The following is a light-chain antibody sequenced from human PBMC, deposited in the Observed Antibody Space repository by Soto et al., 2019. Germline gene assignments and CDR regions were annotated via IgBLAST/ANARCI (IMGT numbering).Light chain of an antibody. Sequence: QSVLTQSPSVSGAPGQRVTLSCTGSSSNIGAGYDVHWYQQLPGAAAKLLIYDNNNRPSGVPDRFSGSKSGASASLAITGLQAEDEADYYCQSYDTRLSGYVFGTGTKVTVL. CDR3: QSYDTRLSGYV. CDR2: DNN. J-gene: IGLJ1*01. CDR1: SSNIGAGYD. V-gene: IGLV1-40*01.